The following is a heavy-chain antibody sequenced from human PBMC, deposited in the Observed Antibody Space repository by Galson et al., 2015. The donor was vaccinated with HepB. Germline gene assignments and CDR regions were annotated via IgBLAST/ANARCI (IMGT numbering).Heavy chain of an antibody. V-gene: IGHV3-33*01. CDR3: AREEINPFIVSLDA. J-gene: IGHJ5*02. Sequence: SLRLSCAASGFTFSNYGMHWVRQAPGKGLEWVALIWKDGTNKYYADSVRGRFSISRDNSKNVLYLQMSSLRDEDTAIYFCAREEINPFIVSLDAWGQGAQVTATS. CDR2: IWKDGTNK. CDR1: GFTFSNYG. D-gene: IGHD2-15*01.